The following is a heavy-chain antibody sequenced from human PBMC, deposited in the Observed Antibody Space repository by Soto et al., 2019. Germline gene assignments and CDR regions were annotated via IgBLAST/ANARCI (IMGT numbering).Heavy chain of an antibody. CDR1: EFPFRNYA. V-gene: IGHV3-30*14. D-gene: IGHD6-6*01. J-gene: IGHJ6*02. Sequence: QVQLVESGGGVVEPAKSIRLACAASEFPFRNYAMHWVRQAPGKGLEWVGVISFDEANKFYADSVEGRFTISSNNSQDSLYLQMTRLRPTHTSMYSCASGGDIADSPAGDYYKAMDVWGQGTTVSVPS. CDR3: ASGGDIADSPAGDYYKAMDV. CDR2: ISFDEANK.